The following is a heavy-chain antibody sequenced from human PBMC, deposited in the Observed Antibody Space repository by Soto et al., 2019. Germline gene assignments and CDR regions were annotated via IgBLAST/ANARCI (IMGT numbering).Heavy chain of an antibody. V-gene: IGHV4-59*01. CDR2: IYYSGST. J-gene: IGHJ6*02. D-gene: IGHD6-19*01. CDR1: GGSISGYY. Sequence: SETLSLTCTVSGGSISGYYGSWIRQPPGKGLEWIGYIYYSGSTNYNPSLKSRVTISVDTSKNQFSLKLSSVTAADTAVYYCARGIEGWYQGRYYYGMDVWGQGTTVTVSS. CDR3: ARGIEGWYQGRYYYGMDV.